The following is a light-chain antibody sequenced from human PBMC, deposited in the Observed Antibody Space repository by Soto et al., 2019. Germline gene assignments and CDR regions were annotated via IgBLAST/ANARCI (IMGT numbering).Light chain of an antibody. V-gene: IGKV3-11*01. Sequence: EIVLTQSPATLSLSPGERATLSCRASQSVSSYLAWYQHKPGQAPRLLIYDASNRATGLPGRFSGSGSGTDFTLTISSLEPEDFAVYYCQQRSNWPYTFGQGTKLEIK. CDR3: QQRSNWPYT. CDR1: QSVSSY. J-gene: IGKJ2*01. CDR2: DAS.